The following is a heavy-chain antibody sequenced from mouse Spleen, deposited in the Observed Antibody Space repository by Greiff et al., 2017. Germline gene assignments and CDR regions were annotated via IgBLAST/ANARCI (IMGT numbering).Heavy chain of an antibody. CDR1: GFSLTSYA. CDR2: IWTGGGT. Sequence: VQGVESGPGLVAPSQSLSITCTVSGFSLTSYAISWVRQPPGKGLEWLGVIWTGGGTNYNSALKSRLSISKDNSKSQVFLKMNSLQTDDTARYYCARNGERMDNLYAMDYWGQGTSVTVSS. J-gene: IGHJ4*01. V-gene: IGHV2-9-1*01. D-gene: IGHD6-1*01. CDR3: ARNGERMDNLYAMDY.